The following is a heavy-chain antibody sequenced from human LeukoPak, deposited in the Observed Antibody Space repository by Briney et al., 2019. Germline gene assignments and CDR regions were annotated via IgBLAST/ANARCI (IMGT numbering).Heavy chain of an antibody. CDR3: VKGLTVIRSF. D-gene: IGHD2-21*02. CDR1: GFTFSTYV. Sequence: GGSLRLSCSASGFTFSTYVMHWVRQAPGKGLDYVSGIGGDGGSTYYADSVKGRLTISRDNSKNTLYLQMSSLRPEDTAIYYCVKGLTVIRSFWGQGTLVIVSS. CDR2: IGGDGGST. V-gene: IGHV3-64D*06. J-gene: IGHJ4*02.